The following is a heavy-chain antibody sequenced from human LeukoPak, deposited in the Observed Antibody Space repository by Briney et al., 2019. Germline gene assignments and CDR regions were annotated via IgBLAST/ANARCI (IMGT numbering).Heavy chain of an antibody. V-gene: IGHV3-48*04. J-gene: IGHJ4*02. D-gene: IGHD3-16*01. Sequence: GGSLRLSCAASGFTFSSYWMNWVRQAPGKGLEWVSYISSSGSTIYYADSVKGRFTISRDNAKNSLYLQMNSLRAEDTAVYYCARGFRKGAFDYWGQGTLVTVSS. CDR3: ARGFRKGAFDY. CDR1: GFTFSSYW. CDR2: ISSSGSTI.